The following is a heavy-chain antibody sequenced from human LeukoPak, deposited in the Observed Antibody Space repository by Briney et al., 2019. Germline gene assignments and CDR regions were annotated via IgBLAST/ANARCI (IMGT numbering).Heavy chain of an antibody. CDR2: IYHSGST. Sequence: PSETLSLTCTVSGGSISSGGYYWSWIRQPPGKGLEWIGYIYHSGSTYYNPSLKSRVTISVDRSKNQFSLKLSSVTAADTAVYYCARSEDTAMAQDYWGQGTLVTVSS. CDR1: GGSISSGGYY. CDR3: ARSEDTAMAQDY. J-gene: IGHJ4*02. D-gene: IGHD5-18*01. V-gene: IGHV4-30-2*01.